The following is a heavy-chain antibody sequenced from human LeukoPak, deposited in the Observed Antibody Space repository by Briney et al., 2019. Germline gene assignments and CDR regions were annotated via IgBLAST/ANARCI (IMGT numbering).Heavy chain of an antibody. D-gene: IGHD2-2*01. CDR2: INPNSGGT. CDR1: GYTFTVYY. J-gene: IGHJ6*02. CDR3: AIKREGGGPLPAAANYYYYYGMDV. Sequence: RASVKVSREASGYTFTVYYMHWVRPAPGQGLGWMGSINPNSGGTNYAQKLQGGVTMTRETSLSTAYMELSRLRYDDTAVYYCAIKREGGGPLPAAANYYYYYGMDVWGQGTTVTVSS. V-gene: IGHV1-2*02.